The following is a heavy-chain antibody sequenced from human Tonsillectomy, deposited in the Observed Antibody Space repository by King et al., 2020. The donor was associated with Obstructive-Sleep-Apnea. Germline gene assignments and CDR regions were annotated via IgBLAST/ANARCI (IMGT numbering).Heavy chain of an antibody. CDR2: SYYSGST. V-gene: IGHV4-59*01. J-gene: IGHJ6*02. CDR3: ARARGTVVTAYYYYYYGMDV. CDR1: GGSISSYY. Sequence: QLQESGPGLVKPSETLSLTCTVSGGSISSYYWSWIRQPPGKGLEWIVYSYYSGSTNYNPPLKSLVTISVDTSKNQFSLKLSSVTAADTAVYYCARARGTVVTAYYYYYYGMDVWGQGTTVTVSS. D-gene: IGHD4-23*01.